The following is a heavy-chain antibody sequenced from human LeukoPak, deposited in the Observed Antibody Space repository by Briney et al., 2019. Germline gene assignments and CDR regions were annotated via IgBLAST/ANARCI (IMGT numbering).Heavy chain of an antibody. D-gene: IGHD3-10*01. CDR1: GFTFSNYA. Sequence: PGGSLRLSCAASGFTFSNYALHWVRQAPGKGLEWVAVISYDGGTKYYADSVKGRFTISRDNSKNTLYLQMNSLRDEDTAVYYCATDRSGRDYGSGSYLVADAFDIWGQGTMVTVSS. CDR2: ISYDGGTK. J-gene: IGHJ3*02. V-gene: IGHV3-30*01. CDR3: ATDRSGRDYGSGSYLVADAFDI.